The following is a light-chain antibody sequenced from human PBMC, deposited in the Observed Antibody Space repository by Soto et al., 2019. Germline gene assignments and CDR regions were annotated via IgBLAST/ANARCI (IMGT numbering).Light chain of an antibody. CDR1: QSVSSH. J-gene: IGKJ1*01. Sequence: VVLTQSPGSLSLSPMESAKLSCRVSQSVSSHLAWYQQKPGQAPRLLIYDASNRATGIPARFSGSGSGTDFTLTISSLEPEDFAVYYCQQRSNWWTFGQGTKVDIK. V-gene: IGKV3-11*01. CDR3: QQRSNWWT. CDR2: DAS.